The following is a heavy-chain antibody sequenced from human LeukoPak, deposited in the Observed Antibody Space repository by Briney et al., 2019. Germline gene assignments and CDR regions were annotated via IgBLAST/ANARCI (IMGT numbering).Heavy chain of an antibody. D-gene: IGHD6-13*01. Sequence: SGTLSLTCAVSGGSISSSNWWSWVRQPPGKGLEWIGEIYHSGSTNYNPSLKSRVTISVDKSKNQFSLKLSSVTAADTAVYYCARKAGTDPYYYYGMDVWGQGTTVTVSS. V-gene: IGHV4-4*02. CDR1: GGSISSSNW. CDR3: ARKAGTDPYYYYGMDV. J-gene: IGHJ6*02. CDR2: IYHSGST.